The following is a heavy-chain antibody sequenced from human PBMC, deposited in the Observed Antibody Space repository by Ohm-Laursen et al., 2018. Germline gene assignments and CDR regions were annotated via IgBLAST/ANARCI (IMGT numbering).Heavy chain of an antibody. Sequence: SLRLSCTASGFTFSSYSMNWVRQAPGKGLEWVSGISWNSGSIGYADSVKGRFTISRDNAKNSLYLQMNSLRAEDTALYYCPRENHDDAFDIWGQGTMVTVSS. CDR3: PRENHDDAFDI. D-gene: IGHD1-14*01. J-gene: IGHJ3*02. V-gene: IGHV3-9*01. CDR2: ISWNSGSI. CDR1: GFTFSSYS.